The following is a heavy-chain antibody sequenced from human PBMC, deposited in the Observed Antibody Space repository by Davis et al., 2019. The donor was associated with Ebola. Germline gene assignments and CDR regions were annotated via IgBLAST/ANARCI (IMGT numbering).Heavy chain of an antibody. D-gene: IGHD3-16*01. J-gene: IGHJ6*02. V-gene: IGHV5-51*01. Sequence: GESLKISCKGSGYSFTSYWIGWVRQMPGKGLEWMGIIYPGDSATRYSPSFQGQVTISADKSISTAYLQWSSLKASDTAMYYCARWGRLSYYGMDVWGQGTTVTVSS. CDR3: ARWGRLSYYGMDV. CDR2: IYPGDSAT. CDR1: GYSFTSYW.